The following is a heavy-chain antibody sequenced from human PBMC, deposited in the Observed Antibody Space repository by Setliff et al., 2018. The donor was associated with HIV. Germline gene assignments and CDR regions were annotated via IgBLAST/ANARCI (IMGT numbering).Heavy chain of an antibody. J-gene: IGHJ4*02. CDR1: GGSISSGSYY. CDR2: IYTSGST. D-gene: IGHD6-13*01. CDR3: AREECTSWPRVHY. V-gene: IGHV4-61*02. Sequence: SETLSLTCTVSGGSISSGSYYWSWIRQPAGKALEWIGRIYTSGSTNYNPSLESRVSISLDTSKNQFSLELTSLIAADTAVYYCAREECTSWPRVHYWGQGALVTVSS.